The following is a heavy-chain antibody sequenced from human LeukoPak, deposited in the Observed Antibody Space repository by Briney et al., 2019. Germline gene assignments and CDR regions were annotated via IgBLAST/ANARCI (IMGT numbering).Heavy chain of an antibody. CDR1: GYTFTSYG. Sequence: ASVKVSCKASGYTFTSYGISWVRQAPGQGLEWMGWINPNSGGTNYAQKFQGWVTMTRDTSISTAYMELSRLRSDDTAVYYCARAPPYYYGSGYSLGFDPWGQGTLVTVSS. J-gene: IGHJ5*02. V-gene: IGHV1-2*04. D-gene: IGHD3-10*01. CDR3: ARAPPYYYGSGYSLGFDP. CDR2: INPNSGGT.